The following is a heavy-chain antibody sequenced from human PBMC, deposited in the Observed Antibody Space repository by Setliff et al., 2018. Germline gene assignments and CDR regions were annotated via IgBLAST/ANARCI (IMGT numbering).Heavy chain of an antibody. CDR2: IGGSGHTK. J-gene: IGHJ4*01. CDR3: ARMGDYDPYYFDS. Sequence: SCAASGFTFTDYYMSWIRQAPGKGLEWLSYIGGSGHTKYYADSVKGRFTISRDNAKNSLSLQMNSLRADDTAVHYCARMGDYDPYYFDSWGQGTLVTVSS. CDR1: GFTFTDYY. D-gene: IGHD4-17*01. V-gene: IGHV3-11*04.